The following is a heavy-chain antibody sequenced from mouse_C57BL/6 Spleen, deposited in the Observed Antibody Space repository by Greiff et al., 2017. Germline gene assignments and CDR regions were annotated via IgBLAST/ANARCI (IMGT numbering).Heavy chain of an antibody. V-gene: IGHV1-42*01. J-gene: IGHJ4*01. CDR1: GYSFTGYY. CDR3: ARTYAMGY. Sequence: EVQLQQSGPELVKPGASVKISCKASGYSFTGYYMNWVKQSPEKSLEWIGEINPSTGGTTYNQKFKAKATLTVDKSSSTAYMQRKSLTSEDSAVYYSARTYAMGYSGQRTSLTASS. CDR2: INPSTGGT.